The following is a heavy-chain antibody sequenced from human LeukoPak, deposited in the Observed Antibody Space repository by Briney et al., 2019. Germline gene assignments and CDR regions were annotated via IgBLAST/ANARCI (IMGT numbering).Heavy chain of an antibody. CDR1: GFTVSSNY. D-gene: IGHD4-17*01. V-gene: IGHV3-53*01. J-gene: IGHJ6*02. CDR3: ARDTVTTFRFRDYRHYGMDV. Sequence: GGSLRLSCAASGFTVSSNYMSWVRQAPGKGLEWVSVIYSGGSTYYADSVKGRFTISRDNSKNTLYLQMNSLRAEDTAVYHCARDTVTTFRFRDYRHYGMDVWGQGTTVTVSS. CDR2: IYSGGST.